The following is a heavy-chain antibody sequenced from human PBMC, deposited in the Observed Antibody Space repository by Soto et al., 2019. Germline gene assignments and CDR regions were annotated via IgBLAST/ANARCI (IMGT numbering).Heavy chain of an antibody. J-gene: IGHJ5*02. Sequence: ASVTVSCKASGYTFTRYGIIWVRQAPGQGLEGMGWISAYNGNTNYAQKLQGRVTITTDTSTSTAYMELRSLRSDDTAVYYCAREVGYCSGGSCSATRRTSNWFDPWGQGTLVTVSS. V-gene: IGHV1-18*01. CDR1: GYTFTRYG. CDR3: AREVGYCSGGSCSATRRTSNWFDP. D-gene: IGHD2-15*01. CDR2: ISAYNGNT.